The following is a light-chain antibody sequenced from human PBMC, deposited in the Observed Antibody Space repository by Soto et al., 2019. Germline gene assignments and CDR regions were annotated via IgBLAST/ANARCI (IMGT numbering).Light chain of an antibody. J-gene: IGKJ1*01. CDR1: QSISNW. CDR3: QKYNSYS. V-gene: IGKV1-5*01. Sequence: DIQMTQSPSTLPASVGDRVTITCRASQSISNWLAWYQQKPGTAPKVLIYHASNLQSGVPSRFSGSGSGTEFTLKISRMKNDDFASYYCQKYNSYSFGQGTKVDSK. CDR2: HAS.